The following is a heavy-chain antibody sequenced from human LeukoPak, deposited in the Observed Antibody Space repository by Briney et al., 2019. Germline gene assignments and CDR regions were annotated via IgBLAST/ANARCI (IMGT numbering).Heavy chain of an antibody. CDR1: GFTFSSYS. V-gene: IGHV3-21*01. J-gene: IGHJ6*03. D-gene: IGHD1-7*01. CDR2: ISSSSSYI. CDR3: AREDWNYINYYYYYMDV. Sequence: GGSLRLSCAASGFTFSSYSMNWVRQAPGKGLEWVSSISSSSSYIYYADSVKGRFTISRDNAKNSLYLQMNSLRAEDTAVHYCAREDWNYINYYYYYMDVWGKGTTVTVSS.